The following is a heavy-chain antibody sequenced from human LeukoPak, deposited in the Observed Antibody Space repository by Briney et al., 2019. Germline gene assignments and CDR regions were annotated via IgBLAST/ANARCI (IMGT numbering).Heavy chain of an antibody. CDR2: INPGGGST. CDR1: GYTFTTYY. Sequence: ASVKVSCKAAGYTFTTYYIHWVRQAPGQRPEWTGIINPGGGSTSYTQKFQGRVTMTSDTSTSTVYMELSSLRSEDTAVYYCARGYSSGWSDYWGQGTLVTVSS. D-gene: IGHD6-19*01. CDR3: ARGYSSGWSDY. V-gene: IGHV1-46*01. J-gene: IGHJ4*02.